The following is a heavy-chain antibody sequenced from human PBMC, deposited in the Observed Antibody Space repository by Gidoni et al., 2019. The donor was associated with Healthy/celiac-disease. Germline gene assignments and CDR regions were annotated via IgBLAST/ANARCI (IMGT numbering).Heavy chain of an antibody. CDR1: GFTFSSYG. CDR2: IWYDGSNN. J-gene: IGHJ6*02. V-gene: IGHV3-33*01. CDR3: ARARYSGYGGYYYYGMDV. D-gene: IGHD5-12*01. Sequence: QVQLVESGGGVVQPGRSLRLSCAASGFTFSSYGMHWVRQAPGKGLEWVAVIWYDGSNNSYADSVKGRFTISRDNSKNTLYLQMNSLRAEDTAVYYCARARYSGYGGYYYYGMDVWGQGTTVTVSS.